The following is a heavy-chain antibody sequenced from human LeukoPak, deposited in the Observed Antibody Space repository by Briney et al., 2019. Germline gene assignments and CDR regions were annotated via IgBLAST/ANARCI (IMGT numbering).Heavy chain of an antibody. V-gene: IGHV1-18*01. CDR3: ARDTTIFGVVTCDY. CDR2: ISAYNGNT. CDR1: GYTFTSYG. D-gene: IGHD3-3*01. Sequence: RASVKVSCKASGYTFTSYGISWVRPAPGQGLEWMGWISAYNGNTNYAQKLQGRVTMTTDTSTSTAYMELRSLRSDDTAVYYCARDTTIFGVVTCDYWGQGTLVTVSS. J-gene: IGHJ4*02.